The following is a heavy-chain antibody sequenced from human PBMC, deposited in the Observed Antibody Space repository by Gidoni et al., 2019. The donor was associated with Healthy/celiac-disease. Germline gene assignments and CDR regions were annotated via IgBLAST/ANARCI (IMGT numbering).Heavy chain of an antibody. CDR3: AREDEGITMVRGVIKHYYYGMDV. J-gene: IGHJ6*02. Sequence: EVQLVESGGGLVQPGGSLRLSCAASGFTFSSYEMNWVRQAPGKGLEWVSYISSSGSTIYYADSVKGRFTISRDNAKNSLYLQMNSLRAEDTAVYYCAREDEGITMVRGVIKHYYYGMDVWGQGTTVTVSS. V-gene: IGHV3-48*03. D-gene: IGHD3-10*01. CDR1: GFTFSSYE. CDR2: ISSSGSTI.